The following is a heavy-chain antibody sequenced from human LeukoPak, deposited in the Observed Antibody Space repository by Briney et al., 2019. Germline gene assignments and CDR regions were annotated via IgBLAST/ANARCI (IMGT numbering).Heavy chain of an antibody. V-gene: IGHV3-23*01. J-gene: IGHJ4*02. CDR3: AKTRSGWPVPFGY. CDR2: IGGSGGST. CDR1: GFTFSSYA. Sequence: GGSLRLSCAASGFTFSSYAMSWVRQAPGKGLEWVSTIGGSGGSTYYADSVKGRFTISRDNSKNTLYLQMNSLRAEDTAVYYCAKTRSGWPVPFGYWGQGTLVTVSS. D-gene: IGHD6-19*01.